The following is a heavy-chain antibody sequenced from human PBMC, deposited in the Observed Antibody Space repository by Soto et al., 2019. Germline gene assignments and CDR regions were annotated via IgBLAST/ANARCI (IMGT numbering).Heavy chain of an antibody. D-gene: IGHD5-18*01. Sequence: QVQLVESGGGVVQPGRSLRLSCAASGFTFRSYAMHWVRQAPGKGLEWVAVISSDENNRSYADSVKGRFTISRDNTKNTLDLQVDSLRAEVKAVYYCARALDTTMASKDNWFDPWGQGTLVTVSS. CDR3: ARALDTTMASKDNWFDP. CDR2: ISSDENNR. CDR1: GFTFRSYA. J-gene: IGHJ5*02. V-gene: IGHV3-30-3*01.